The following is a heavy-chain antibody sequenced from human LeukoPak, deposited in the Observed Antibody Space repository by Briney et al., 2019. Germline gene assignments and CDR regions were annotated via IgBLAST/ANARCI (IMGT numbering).Heavy chain of an antibody. Sequence: GGSLRLSCAASGFTFSSYAMSWVRQAPGKGLEWVSAISGSGDNTYYADSVKGRFSISRDNSKNTLYPQMNSLRAEDTAVYYCAESALYYYDSSGYYLNYWGQGTLVTVSS. V-gene: IGHV3-23*01. CDR3: AESALYYYDSSGYYLNY. CDR2: ISGSGDNT. CDR1: GFTFSSYA. D-gene: IGHD3-22*01. J-gene: IGHJ4*02.